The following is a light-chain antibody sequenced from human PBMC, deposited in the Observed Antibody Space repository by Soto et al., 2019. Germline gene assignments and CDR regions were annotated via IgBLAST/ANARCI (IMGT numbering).Light chain of an antibody. V-gene: IGKV3-15*01. CDR1: QNVRTY. CDR3: QQYKQWPVA. Sequence: EIVLTQSPATLSLSPGDRATLSCRASQNVRTYLGWYQQKPGQAPRLLIYDASTRATGVPARFSGSGSATQFTLTISSLQSEDFGFYYCQQYKQWPVAFGEGTKVEIK. J-gene: IGKJ4*01. CDR2: DAS.